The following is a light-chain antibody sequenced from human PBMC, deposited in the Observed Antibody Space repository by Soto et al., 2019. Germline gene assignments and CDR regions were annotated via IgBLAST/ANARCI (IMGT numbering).Light chain of an antibody. Sequence: EFVLTQSPGTLSLSPGERATLSCRASQTVRNNYLAWYQQKPGQAPSLLIYDASNRATGIPARFSGSGSETDFTLTISSLEPEDFAVYYCQQRSSWPLTFGGGTKVDIK. CDR2: DAS. J-gene: IGKJ4*01. CDR3: QQRSSWPLT. CDR1: QTVRNNY. V-gene: IGKV3-11*01.